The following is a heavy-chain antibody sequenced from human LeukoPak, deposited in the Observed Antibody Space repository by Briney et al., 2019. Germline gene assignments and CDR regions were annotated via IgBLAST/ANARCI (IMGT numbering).Heavy chain of an antibody. D-gene: IGHD3-22*01. CDR2: ISAYNGNT. CDR1: GGTFSSYA. CDR3: ARGDKLHKYYYDSSGYYY. V-gene: IGHV1-18*01. Sequence: ASGKVSCKASGGTFSSYAISWVRQAPGQGLEWMGWISAYNGNTNYAQKLQGRVTMTTDTSTSTAYMELRSLRSDDTAVYYCARGDKLHKYYYDSSGYYYWGQGTLVTVSS. J-gene: IGHJ4*02.